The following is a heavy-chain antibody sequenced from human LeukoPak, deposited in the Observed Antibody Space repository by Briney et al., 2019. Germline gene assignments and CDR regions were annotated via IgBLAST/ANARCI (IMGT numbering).Heavy chain of an antibody. J-gene: IGHJ4*02. CDR3: ARYSGYRGIVALFDY. CDR2: INHSGST. CDR1: GGSFSGYY. Sequence: SETLSLTCAVYGGSFSGYYWSWIRQPPGKGLEWIGEINHSGSTNYNPSLKSRVTISVDTSKNQFSLKLSSVTAADTAVYYCARYSGYRGIVALFDYWGQGTLVTVSA. V-gene: IGHV4-34*01. D-gene: IGHD5-12*01.